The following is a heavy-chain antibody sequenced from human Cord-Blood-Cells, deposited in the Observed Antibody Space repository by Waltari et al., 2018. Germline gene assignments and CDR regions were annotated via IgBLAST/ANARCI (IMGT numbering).Heavy chain of an antibody. CDR1: GYSIRSGYY. CDR3: ARGRVYDIVVVPAAKGAFDI. V-gene: IGHV4-38-2*02. Sequence: QVQLQESGPGLVKPSETLSLTCTVSGYSIRSGYYWGWTRPPPGQGPEWIGSIYHSGSTYYNPSLKNRVTISVDTSKNQFSLKLSSVTAADTAGYYCARGRVYDIVVVPAAKGAFDIWGQGTMVTVSS. J-gene: IGHJ3*02. D-gene: IGHD2-2*01. CDR2: IYHSGST.